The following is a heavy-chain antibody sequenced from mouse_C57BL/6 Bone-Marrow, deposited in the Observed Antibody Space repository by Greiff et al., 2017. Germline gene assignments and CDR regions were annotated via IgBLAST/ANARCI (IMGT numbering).Heavy chain of an antibody. CDR3: ARPYGNWFAY. CDR1: GYTFTSYW. V-gene: IGHV1-50*01. CDR2: IDPSDSYT. Sequence: QVQLQQPGAELVKPGASVKLSCKASGYTFTSYWMQWVKQRPGQGLEWIGEIDPSDSYTNYNQKFKGKATLTVDTSSSTAYMQLSSLTSEDSAVYYCARPYGNWFAYWGQGTLVTVSA. D-gene: IGHD1-1*01. J-gene: IGHJ3*01.